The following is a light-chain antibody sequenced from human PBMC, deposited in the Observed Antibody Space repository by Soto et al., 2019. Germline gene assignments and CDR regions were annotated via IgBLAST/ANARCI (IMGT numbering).Light chain of an antibody. J-gene: IGKJ1*01. Sequence: EIVFTQAPGTLSLSPGERPTLSCRASQSRSTSLAWYQQKAGQAPRLVVYGASTRASGFPDRFSGSGSGTDFTLTISRLEPEDFAMYYCQVYNSSPWTFGQGTKVDI. CDR1: QSRSTS. CDR2: GAS. V-gene: IGKV3-20*01. CDR3: QVYNSSPWT.